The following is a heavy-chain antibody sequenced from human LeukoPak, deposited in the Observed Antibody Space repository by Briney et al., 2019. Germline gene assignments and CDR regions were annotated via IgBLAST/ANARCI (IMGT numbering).Heavy chain of an antibody. J-gene: IGHJ5*02. CDR1: GFTFSSYG. V-gene: IGHV3-30*18. CDR3: AKDFGTQSGYDKPNP. D-gene: IGHD5-12*01. CDR2: ISYDGSNK. Sequence: PGGSLRLSCAASGFTFSSYGMHWVRQAPGKGREGVAVISYDGSNKYYADSVKGRFTISRDNSKNTLYLQMNSLRAEDTAVYYCAKDFGTQSGYDKPNPWGQGTLVTVSS.